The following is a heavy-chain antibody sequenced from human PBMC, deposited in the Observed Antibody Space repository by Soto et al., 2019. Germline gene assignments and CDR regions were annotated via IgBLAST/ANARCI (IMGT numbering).Heavy chain of an antibody. J-gene: IGHJ6*02. CDR1: GGSISSGGYY. CDR3: ARHNYDSSGTAVDV. Sequence: QVQLQESGPGLVKPSQTLSLTCTVSGGSISSGGYYWSWIRQHPGKGLEWIGYIYYRGSTYYNPSLKSRVTISVDTSKNQFSLKLSSVTAADKAVYYCARHNYDSSGTAVDVWGQGTTVTVSS. V-gene: IGHV4-31*03. CDR2: IYYRGST. D-gene: IGHD3-22*01.